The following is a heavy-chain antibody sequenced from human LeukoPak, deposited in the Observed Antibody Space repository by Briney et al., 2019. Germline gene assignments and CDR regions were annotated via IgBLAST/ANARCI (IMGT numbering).Heavy chain of an antibody. J-gene: IGHJ6*03. CDR1: GFTFSSYA. Sequence: PGGSLRLSCAASGFTFSSYAMSWVRQAPGKGLEWVSAIIGSGGSTYYADSVKGRFTISRDNSKNTLYLQMNSLRAEDTAVYYCAKQQRGYYYYYMDVWGKGTTVTVSS. CDR2: IIGSGGST. CDR3: AKQQRGYYYYYMDV. V-gene: IGHV3-23*01. D-gene: IGHD6-13*01.